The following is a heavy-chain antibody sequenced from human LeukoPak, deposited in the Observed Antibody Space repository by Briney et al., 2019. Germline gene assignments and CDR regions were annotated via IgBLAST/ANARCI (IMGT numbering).Heavy chain of an antibody. CDR3: ARGRGSLGYCSGGSCYGGAFDI. J-gene: IGHJ3*02. CDR2: IIPILGIA. CDR1: GGTFSSYT. Sequence: SVKVSCKASGGTFSSYTISWVRQAPGQGLEWMGRIIPILGIANYAQKFQGRVTITADKSTSTAYMELSSLRSEDTAVYYCARGRGSLGYCSGGSCYGGAFDIWGQGTMVTVSS. V-gene: IGHV1-69*02. D-gene: IGHD2-15*01.